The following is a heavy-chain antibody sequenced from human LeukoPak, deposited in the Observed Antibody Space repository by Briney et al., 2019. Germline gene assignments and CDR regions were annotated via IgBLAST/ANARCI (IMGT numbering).Heavy chain of an antibody. CDR1: GFTFSSYG. CDR2: IWYDGTNK. V-gene: IGHV3-33*01. J-gene: IGHJ1*01. CDR3: ARTASRGPQSAESFHH. Sequence: GGSLRLTCAASGFTFSSYGMHWVRQAPGKGLEWVAVIWYDGTNKYYADSVKGRFTISRDDSKNTLYLQMNSLRAEDTAVYYCARTASRGPQSAESFHHWGQGTLVTVSS.